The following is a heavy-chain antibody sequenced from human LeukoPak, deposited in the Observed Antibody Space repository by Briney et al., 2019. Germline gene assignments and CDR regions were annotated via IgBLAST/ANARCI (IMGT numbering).Heavy chain of an antibody. CDR1: GYTFTTYD. V-gene: IGHV1-18*01. J-gene: IGHJ4*02. Sequence: ASVKVSCKASGYTFTTYDFSWVRQAPGQGLEWMGWISSYNGNTNYAQKLQGRVTLTTDTSTSTAYMELRSLGSDDTAVYYCARRGCSQGCDYWGQGTLVTVSS. D-gene: IGHD2-15*01. CDR2: ISSYNGNT. CDR3: ARRGCSQGCDY.